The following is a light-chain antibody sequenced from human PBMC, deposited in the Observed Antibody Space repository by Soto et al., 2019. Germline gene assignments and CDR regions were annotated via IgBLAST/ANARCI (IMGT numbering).Light chain of an antibody. V-gene: IGKV3-20*01. CDR3: EPYGSSAPYT. CDR1: QSVNSTF. J-gene: IGKJ2*01. CDR2: GAS. Sequence: EIVLTQSPGTLSLSPGRRATLSCRASQSVNSTFLAWYQQRPGQAPRLLIYGASSRATGIPDRFSGSGSGSDFNLTISRLEPEDFVVYYCEPYGSSAPYTFGQGTKLESK.